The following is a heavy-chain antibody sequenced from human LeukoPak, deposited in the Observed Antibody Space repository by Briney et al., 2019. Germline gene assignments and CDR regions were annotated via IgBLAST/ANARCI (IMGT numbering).Heavy chain of an antibody. D-gene: IGHD3-9*01. CDR1: GGTFSSYA. CDR2: IIPIFGTA. J-gene: IGHJ4*02. CDR3: ARREHYDILTGYVY. Sequence: ASVKVSCKASGGTFSSYAISWVRQAPGQGLEWMGGIIPIFGTANYAQKFQGRVTITADESTSTAYMELSSLRSEDTAVYYCARREHYDILTGYVYWGQGTLVTVSS. V-gene: IGHV1-69*13.